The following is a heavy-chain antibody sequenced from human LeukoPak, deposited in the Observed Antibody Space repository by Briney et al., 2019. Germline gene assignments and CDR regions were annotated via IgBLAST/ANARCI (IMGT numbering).Heavy chain of an antibody. J-gene: IGHJ3*02. CDR2: MNPNNGNT. Sequence: ASVKVSCKASGYTFTSYDINWVQQATGQGLEWMGWMNPNNGNTDYAQKFQDRVTLTRNTSISTAYMELSSLRSEDTAVYYCARRCSSTSCYGAFDIWGQGTMVTVSS. CDR1: GYTFTSYD. CDR3: ARRCSSTSCYGAFDI. D-gene: IGHD2-2*01. V-gene: IGHV1-8*01.